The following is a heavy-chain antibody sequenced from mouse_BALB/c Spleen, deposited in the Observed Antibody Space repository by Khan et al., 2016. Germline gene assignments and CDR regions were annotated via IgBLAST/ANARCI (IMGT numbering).Heavy chain of an antibody. CDR3: ARGNFYGGSSWFAY. D-gene: IGHD1-1*01. CDR1: GYTFSTYW. CDR2: ILPGSGRT. Sequence: QVQLQQSGADLMKPGASVKISCKATGYTFSTYWIEWVKQRPGHGLEWIGEILPGSGRTNYNEKFKGEATFTADTSSHTAYMQLSSLTSEDSAVYYCARGNFYGGSSWFAYWGQGTLVTVSA. J-gene: IGHJ3*01. V-gene: IGHV1-9*01.